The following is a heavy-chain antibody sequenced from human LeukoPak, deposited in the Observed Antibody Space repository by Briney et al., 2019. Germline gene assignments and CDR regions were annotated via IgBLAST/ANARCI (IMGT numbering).Heavy chain of an antibody. D-gene: IGHD3-22*01. Sequence: ASVKVSCKASGYTFTSYAMHWVRQAPGQRLEWMGWINAGNGNTKYSQEFQGRVTITRDTSASTAYMELSSLRSEDMAVYYCARDSLAYYDSSGYYGNNWFDPWGQGTLDTVSS. J-gene: IGHJ5*02. V-gene: IGHV1-3*03. CDR3: ARDSLAYYDSSGYYGNNWFDP. CDR2: INAGNGNT. CDR1: GYTFTSYA.